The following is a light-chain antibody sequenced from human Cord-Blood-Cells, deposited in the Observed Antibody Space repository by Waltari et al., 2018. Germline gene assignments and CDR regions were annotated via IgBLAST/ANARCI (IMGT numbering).Light chain of an antibody. CDR1: SSDVGRYNL. CDR2: EGS. V-gene: IGLV2-23*01. CDR3: CAYAGSSWV. J-gene: IGLJ3*02. Sequence: QSALTQPASVSGSPGQSITISCTGTSSDVGRYNLVSWYHQHPGQAPKLRIYEGSKRPSGVSNRFSGSKACNTASLTISGLQAEDEADYYCCAYAGSSWVFGGGTKLTVL.